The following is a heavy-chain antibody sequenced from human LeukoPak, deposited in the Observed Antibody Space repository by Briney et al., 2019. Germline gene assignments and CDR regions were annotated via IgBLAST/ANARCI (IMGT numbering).Heavy chain of an antibody. Sequence: SETLSLTCIVSGGSISSYYWTWIRQPPGKGLEGIGYIYYSGSTNYNPSLKSRVTMSVDTSKNQFSLKLSSVTAADTAVYYCARTRTMVRGVGIAVYYFDYWGQGTLVTVSS. V-gene: IGHV4-59*01. CDR1: GGSISSYY. CDR2: IYYSGST. CDR3: ARTRTMVRGVGIAVYYFDY. J-gene: IGHJ4*02. D-gene: IGHD3-10*01.